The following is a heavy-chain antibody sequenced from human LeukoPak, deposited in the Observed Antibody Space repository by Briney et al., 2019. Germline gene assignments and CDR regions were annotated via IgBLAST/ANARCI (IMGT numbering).Heavy chain of an antibody. CDR3: ARGEWLRLPFDY. D-gene: IGHD5-12*01. J-gene: IGHJ4*02. V-gene: IGHV3-30*04. Sequence: GGSLRLSCAASGFTFSSYAMHWVRQAPGKGLEWVAVISYDGSNKYYADSVKGRFTISRDNSKNTLYLQMNSLRAEDTAVYYCARGEWLRLPFDYWGQETLVTVSS. CDR1: GFTFSSYA. CDR2: ISYDGSNK.